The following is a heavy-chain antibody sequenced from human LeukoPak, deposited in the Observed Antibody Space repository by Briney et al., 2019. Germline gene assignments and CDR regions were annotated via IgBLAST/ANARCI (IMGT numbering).Heavy chain of an antibody. CDR1: AGSISNYY. J-gene: IGHJ4*02. Sequence: SETLSLTCTVSAGSISNYYWSWIRQPPGKGLEWIGYIYYSGSTNYNPSLKSRVTISVDASKNHFSLKLNSVTAADTAVYYCARVSGYDSSGYLDYWGQGTLVTVSS. CDR2: IYYSGST. CDR3: ARVSGYDSSGYLDY. D-gene: IGHD3-22*01. V-gene: IGHV4-59*01.